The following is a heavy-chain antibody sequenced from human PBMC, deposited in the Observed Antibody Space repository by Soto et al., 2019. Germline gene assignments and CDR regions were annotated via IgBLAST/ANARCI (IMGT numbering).Heavy chain of an antibody. CDR1: GGSFSGYY. CDR3: AREGGYFFYY. Sequence: QVQLQQWGAGLLKPSETLSLTCAVYGGSFSGYYWSWIRQPPGKGLEWIGEINHSGSTNYNPSLKGRGTISVDTSKNQFSLKVSSVTAAGTAVYFCAREGGYFFYYWGQGNLVTVSS. J-gene: IGHJ4*02. CDR2: INHSGST. D-gene: IGHD1-26*01. V-gene: IGHV4-34*01.